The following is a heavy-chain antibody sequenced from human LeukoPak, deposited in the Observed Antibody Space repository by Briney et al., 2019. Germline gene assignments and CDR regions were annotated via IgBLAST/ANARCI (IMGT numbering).Heavy chain of an antibody. Sequence: ASVKVSCKASGYTFTSYYMHWVRQAPGQGLEWMGIINPSGGSTSYPQKFQGRVTMTRDTSTSTVYMELSSLRSEDTAVYYCASTTVVTPGWFDPWGQGTLVTVSS. CDR1: GYTFTSYY. CDR3: ASTTVVTPGWFDP. CDR2: INPSGGST. V-gene: IGHV1-46*01. D-gene: IGHD4-23*01. J-gene: IGHJ5*02.